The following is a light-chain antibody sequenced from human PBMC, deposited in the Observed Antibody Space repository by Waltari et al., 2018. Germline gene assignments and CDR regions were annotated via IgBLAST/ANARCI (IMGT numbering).Light chain of an antibody. CDR1: QSVSST. Sequence: DIVMTPSPATLSLSPGERATFSCRASQSVSSTLAWYQQKPGQAPRLLIYGASRRVTGIPDRISGSGSGTDFTLTISSLEPEDVAVYYCLQRSNWPWTFGQGTKVEIK. CDR3: LQRSNWPWT. J-gene: IGKJ1*01. CDR2: GAS. V-gene: IGKV3-15*01.